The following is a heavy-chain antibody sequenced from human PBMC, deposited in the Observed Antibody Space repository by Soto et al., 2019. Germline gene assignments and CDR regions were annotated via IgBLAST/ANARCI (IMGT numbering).Heavy chain of an antibody. Sequence: SETLSLTCTVSGGSVSSGSYFWSWFRQPPGKGLEWLGYIYYTGSTNYNPYLKSRVTISLDTSKNQVSLKLSSVTAADAAVYYCARDRAGTTDSNNGRDVWGRGSTVTVS. CDR2: IYYTGST. CDR3: ARDRAGTTDSNNGRDV. V-gene: IGHV4-61*01. J-gene: IGHJ6*02. D-gene: IGHD1-7*01. CDR1: GGSVSSGSYF.